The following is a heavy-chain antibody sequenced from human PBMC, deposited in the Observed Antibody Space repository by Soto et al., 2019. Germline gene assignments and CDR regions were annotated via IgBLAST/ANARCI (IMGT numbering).Heavy chain of an antibody. D-gene: IGHD6-19*01. CDR3: ASTGDFFVAGIFRFDY. CDR2: ISAYNGNT. V-gene: IGHV1-18*01. Sequence: QVQLVQSGAEVKKPGASVKVSCKASGYTFTSYGISWVRQAPGQGLEWMGWISAYNGNTNYAQELQGRVTMTTDTSTSTAYMELRSLRSDDTAVYYCASTGDFFVAGIFRFDYWGQGTLVTVSS. J-gene: IGHJ4*02. CDR1: GYTFTSYG.